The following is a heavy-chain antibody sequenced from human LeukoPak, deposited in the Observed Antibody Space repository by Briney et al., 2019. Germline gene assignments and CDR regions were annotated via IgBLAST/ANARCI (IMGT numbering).Heavy chain of an antibody. CDR3: VRASVHSGGAFDI. CDR2: LYYMRGA. J-gene: IGHJ3*02. Sequence: SETLSLTCTVSGGSISGYYWNWSRQPPGKGVEWIGNLYYMRGAWYKSSLKSRVTTSRDTSKNQFSLKLSSVTAADTAVYYCVRASVHSGGAFDIWGQGTVVTVSS. CDR1: GGSISGYY. V-gene: IGHV4-59*01. D-gene: IGHD2-15*01.